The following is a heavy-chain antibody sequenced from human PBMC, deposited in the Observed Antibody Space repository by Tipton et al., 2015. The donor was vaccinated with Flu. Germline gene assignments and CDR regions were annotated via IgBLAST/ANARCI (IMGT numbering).Heavy chain of an antibody. Sequence: TLSLTCSVSGGSVSSFFWSWIRQPAGKGLEWIGRIYTSGSTKYNPSLKSRVTMSVDTSKNQVSLKLTSVTAADTAVYYCAREKPPFYYTSGDLSGFDPWGPGTLVTVSS. V-gene: IGHV4-4*07. CDR3: AREKPPFYYTSGDLSGFDP. CDR2: IYTSGST. CDR1: GGSVSSFF. J-gene: IGHJ5*02. D-gene: IGHD3-10*01.